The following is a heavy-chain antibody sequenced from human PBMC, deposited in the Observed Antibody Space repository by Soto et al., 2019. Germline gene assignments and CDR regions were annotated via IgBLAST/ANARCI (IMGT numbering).Heavy chain of an antibody. CDR3: RRPGSESYLDY. Sequence: EVQLLESGGGLVQPGGSLRLSCAASGFTFSSYAMRWVRQAPVKGLEWVSAISGSSGSTYYADSVKGRFTISRDNSKNTLYLPINCLCAGDRAVYYCRRPGSESYLDYWGQGTLVTVSS. V-gene: IGHV3-23*01. D-gene: IGHD6-19*01. CDR1: GFTFSSYA. J-gene: IGHJ4*02. CDR2: ISGSSGST.